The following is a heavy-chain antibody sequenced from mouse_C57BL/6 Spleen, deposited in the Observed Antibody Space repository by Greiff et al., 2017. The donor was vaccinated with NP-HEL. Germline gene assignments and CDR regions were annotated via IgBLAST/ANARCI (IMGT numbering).Heavy chain of an antibody. CDR1: GYTFTDYN. V-gene: IGHV1-22*01. D-gene: IGHD2-3*01. J-gene: IGHJ3*01. CDR2: INPNNGGT. CDR3: ARWDGSVVGAY. Sequence: EVQLQQSGPELVKPGASVKMSCKASGYTFTDYNMHWVKQSPGKSLEWIGYINPNNGGTSYIQKFKGKATLTVNKSSSTAYMELRSLTSEDAAVYYCARWDGSVVGAYWGQGTLVTVSA.